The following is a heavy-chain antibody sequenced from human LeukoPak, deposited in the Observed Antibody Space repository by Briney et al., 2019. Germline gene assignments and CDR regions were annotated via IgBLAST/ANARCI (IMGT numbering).Heavy chain of an antibody. CDR3: ARASRYCSGGSCQKY. J-gene: IGHJ4*02. CDR1: GFTFSSYW. CDR2: INNDGSST. V-gene: IGHV3-74*01. Sequence: GGSLRLSCAASGFTFSSYWMHWVRQAPGKGLVWVSRINNDGSSTSYADSVKGRFTISRDNAKNTLYLQMNSLRAEDTAVYYCARASRYCSGGSCQKYWGQGTLVTVSS. D-gene: IGHD2-15*01.